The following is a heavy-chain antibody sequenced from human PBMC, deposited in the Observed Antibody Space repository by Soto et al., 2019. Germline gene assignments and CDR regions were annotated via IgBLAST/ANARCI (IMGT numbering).Heavy chain of an antibody. CDR3: AKVPEDIVLMVYAIPPYYFDY. Sequence: PGGSLRLSCAASGFTFSSYAMSWVRQAPGKGLEWVSAISGSGGSTYYADSVKGRFTISRDNSKNTLYLQMNSLRAEDTAVYYCAKVPEDIVLMVYAIPPYYFDYWGQGTLVTVSS. D-gene: IGHD2-8*01. CDR1: GFTFSSYA. CDR2: ISGSGGST. J-gene: IGHJ4*02. V-gene: IGHV3-23*01.